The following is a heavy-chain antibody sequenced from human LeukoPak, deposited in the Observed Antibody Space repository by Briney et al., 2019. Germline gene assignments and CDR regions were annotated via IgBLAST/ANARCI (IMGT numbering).Heavy chain of an antibody. D-gene: IGHD2-21*02. V-gene: IGHV4-59*01. CDR1: GGSISNYY. Sequence: PSETLSLTCTVSGGSISNYYWSWIRQPPGKGLEWIGYIYYSGSTNYNPSLKSRVTISVDTSKNQFSLKLRSVTAADTAVYYCARECGGDCYGDAFDIWGQGTMVTVSS. CDR3: ARECGGDCYGDAFDI. J-gene: IGHJ3*02. CDR2: IYYSGST.